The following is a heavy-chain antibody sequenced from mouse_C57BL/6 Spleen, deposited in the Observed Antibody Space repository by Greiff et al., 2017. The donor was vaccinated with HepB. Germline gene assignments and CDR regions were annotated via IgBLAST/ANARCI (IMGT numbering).Heavy chain of an antibody. J-gene: IGHJ2*01. D-gene: IGHD1-1*01. Sequence: EVMLVESGAELVRPGASVKLSCTASGFNIKDDYMHWVKQRPEQGLEWIGWIDPENGDTEYASKFQGKATITADTSSNTAYLQLSSLTSEDTAVYYCTTYYYGSSYGNYWGQGTTLTVSS. V-gene: IGHV14-4*01. CDR1: GFNIKDDY. CDR2: IDPENGDT. CDR3: TTYYYGSSYGNY.